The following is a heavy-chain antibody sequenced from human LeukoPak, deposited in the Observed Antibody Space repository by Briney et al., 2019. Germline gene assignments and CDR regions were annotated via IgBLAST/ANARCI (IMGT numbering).Heavy chain of an antibody. CDR1: GYTFTSYD. CDR2: MNPNSGNT. CDR3: ARATGKDILTGRKLDC. D-gene: IGHD3-9*01. J-gene: IGHJ4*02. V-gene: IGHV1-8*01. Sequence: ASVKVSCKASGYTFTSYDINWVRQATGQGLEWTGWMNPNSGNTGYAQKFQGRVTMTRNTSISTAYMELSSLRSEDTAVYYCARATGKDILTGRKLDCWGQGTLVSVSS.